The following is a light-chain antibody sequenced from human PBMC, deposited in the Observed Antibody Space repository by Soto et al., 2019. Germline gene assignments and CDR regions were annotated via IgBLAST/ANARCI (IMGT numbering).Light chain of an antibody. J-gene: IGKJ1*01. Sequence: DIQMTRSPSTLSGSVGDRVTITCRASQTISSWLAWYQQKPGKAPKLLIYKAPTLKSGVPSRFSGSGSGTEFTLTISSLQPDDFATYYCQHYNSYSEAFGQGTKVDIK. CDR2: KAP. V-gene: IGKV1-5*03. CDR3: QHYNSYSEA. CDR1: QTISSW.